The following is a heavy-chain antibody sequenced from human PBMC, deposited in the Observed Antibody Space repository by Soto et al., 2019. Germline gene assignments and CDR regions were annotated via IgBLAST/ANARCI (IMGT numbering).Heavy chain of an antibody. D-gene: IGHD3-16*02. Sequence: EVQLLESGGGLVQPGGSLRLSCAASGFTFSSYAMSWVRQAPGKGLEWVSAISGSGGSTYYADSVKGRFTISRDNSKNTLYLQMNSLRAEDTAVYYCAKVHYDYIWGSYRYTGIGGMWGQGTLVTVSS. V-gene: IGHV3-23*01. J-gene: IGHJ4*02. CDR2: ISGSGGST. CDR1: GFTFSSYA. CDR3: AKVHYDYIWGSYRYTGIGGM.